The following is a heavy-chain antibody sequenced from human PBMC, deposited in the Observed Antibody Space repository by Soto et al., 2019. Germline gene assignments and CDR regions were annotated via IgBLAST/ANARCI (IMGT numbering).Heavy chain of an antibody. CDR2: IFYDAST. D-gene: IGHD1-20*01. CDR3: VRLFGDNWRFDS. Sequence: PWETLSLTCDVSGGYISNGYFWAWIRQPPGKGLEWIGSIFYDASTYDNPSLKSRVTMSVDTSTNQFSLRLKSVTAADTAVYYWVRLFGDNWRFDSWCQGFLVSVAS. J-gene: IGHJ5*01. CDR1: GGYISNGYF. V-gene: IGHV4-38-2*01.